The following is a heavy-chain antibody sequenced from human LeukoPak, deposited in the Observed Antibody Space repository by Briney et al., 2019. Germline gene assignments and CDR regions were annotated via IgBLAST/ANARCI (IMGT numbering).Heavy chain of an antibody. D-gene: IGHD6-6*01. Sequence: PGVPLRLSCVTSGFAFSFSEMTCVRRAPGEGLVWVSYISSTGSAIYYADSLKGRFTTSKDNAKNSVYLKMNSLRAEDTGIYYCARVRMSIMDVWGQGTTVTVSS. CDR2: ISSTGSAI. CDR1: GFAFSFSE. J-gene: IGHJ6*02. V-gene: IGHV3-48*03. CDR3: ARVRMSIMDV.